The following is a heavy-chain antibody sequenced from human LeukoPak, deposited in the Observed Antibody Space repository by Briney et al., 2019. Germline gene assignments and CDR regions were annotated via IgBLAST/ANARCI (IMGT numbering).Heavy chain of an antibody. CDR3: ARASGAARENKPNWFDP. Sequence: PGGSLRLSCAASGFTFSSYSMNWVRQAPGKGLEWVSSISSSSSYIYYADSVKGRFTISRDNAKNSLYLQMNSQRAEDTAVYYCARASGAARENKPNWFDPWGQGTLVTVSS. D-gene: IGHD6-6*01. V-gene: IGHV3-21*06. CDR1: GFTFSSYS. J-gene: IGHJ5*02. CDR2: ISSSSSYI.